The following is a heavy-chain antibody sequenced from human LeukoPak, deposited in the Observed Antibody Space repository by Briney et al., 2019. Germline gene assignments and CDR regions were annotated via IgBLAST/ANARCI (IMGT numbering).Heavy chain of an antibody. CDR3: AKGVYSNIYYWFDP. D-gene: IGHD6-13*01. Sequence: PGGSLRLSCAASGFTFSDYYMSWIRQAPGKGLEWVSLITGNGVSTYYADSVKGRFTISRDNSKNSLYLQMNSLRTEDTALYYCAKGVYSNIYYWFDPWGQGTLVSVSS. V-gene: IGHV3-43*02. CDR1: GFTFSDYY. J-gene: IGHJ5*02. CDR2: ITGNGVST.